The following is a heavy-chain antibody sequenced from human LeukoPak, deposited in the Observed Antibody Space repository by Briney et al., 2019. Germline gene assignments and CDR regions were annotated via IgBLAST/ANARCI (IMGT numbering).Heavy chain of an antibody. CDR2: IRYDGSNK. Sequence: GGSLRLSCAASGFTFSSYGMHWVRQAPGKGLEWVAFIRYDGSNKYYADSVKGRFTISRDNSKNTLYLQMNSLRAEDTAVYYCAKDAGQGVAGRRYSYHDYWGQGTLVTVSS. CDR1: GFTFSSYG. J-gene: IGHJ4*02. CDR3: AKDAGQGVAGRRYSYHDY. V-gene: IGHV3-30*02. D-gene: IGHD6-19*01.